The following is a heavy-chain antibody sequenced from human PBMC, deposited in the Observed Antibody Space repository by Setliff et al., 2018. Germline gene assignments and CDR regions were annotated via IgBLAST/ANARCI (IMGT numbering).Heavy chain of an antibody. Sequence: PGGSLRLSCAASGFTFSSYAMSWVRQAPGKGLEWVSAISGSGGRTYYADSAKGRFTISRDNSKNTLYLQMNSLRAEDTAVYYCAKDNAYSSSWYYYYYYMDVWGKGTTVTVSS. J-gene: IGHJ6*03. V-gene: IGHV3-23*01. D-gene: IGHD6-13*01. CDR2: ISGSGGRT. CDR3: AKDNAYSSSWYYYYYYMDV. CDR1: GFTFSSYA.